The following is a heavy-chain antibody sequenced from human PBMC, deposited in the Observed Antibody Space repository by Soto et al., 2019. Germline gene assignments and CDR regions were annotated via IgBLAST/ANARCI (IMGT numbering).Heavy chain of an antibody. Sequence: VGSLRLSCAASGFTFIDYYMSWIRQAPGKGLEWVSYISSSSSYTNYADSVKGRFTISRDNAKNSLYLQMNSLRAEDTAVYYCARATYYYDSSGYAEDYWGQGTLVRVSS. J-gene: IGHJ4*02. V-gene: IGHV3-11*05. D-gene: IGHD3-22*01. CDR2: ISSSSSYT. CDR3: ARATYYYDSSGYAEDY. CDR1: GFTFIDYY.